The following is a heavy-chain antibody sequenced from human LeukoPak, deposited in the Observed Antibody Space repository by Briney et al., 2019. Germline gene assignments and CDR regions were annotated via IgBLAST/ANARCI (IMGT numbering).Heavy chain of an antibody. CDR1: GFTFRSDW. CDR3: AKDYYGMDV. J-gene: IGHJ6*02. Sequence: TGGSLRLSCAASGFTFRSDWMHWVRQAPGKGLVWVSRINMDGSRTNYADSVKGRFTVSRDNAKNTLYLQMDSLRAEDTAVYYCAKDYYGMDVWGQGTTVTVSS. V-gene: IGHV3-74*01. CDR2: INMDGSRT.